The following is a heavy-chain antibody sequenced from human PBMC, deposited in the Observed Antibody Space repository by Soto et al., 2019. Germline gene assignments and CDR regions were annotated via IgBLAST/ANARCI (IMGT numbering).Heavy chain of an antibody. Sequence: GGSLRLSCTVSGFTFGGHAMHWVRQRPGKGLEWVPSINWNSEYMGYADSVKGRFTITRDNARNSLYLQMNSLTSDDTAFYYSGSTYYNPSLKSRVTISVDTSKNQFSLKLSSVTAADTAVYYCARDLYLGYCSGGSCAPAYYYGMDVWGQGTTVTVSS. J-gene: IGHJ6*02. D-gene: IGHD2-21*02. CDR1: GFTFGGHA. CDR3: GSTYYNPSLKSRVTISVDTSKNQFSLKLSSVTAADTAVYYCARDLYLGYCSGGSCAPAYYYGMDV. CDR2: INWNSEYM. V-gene: IGHV3-9*01.